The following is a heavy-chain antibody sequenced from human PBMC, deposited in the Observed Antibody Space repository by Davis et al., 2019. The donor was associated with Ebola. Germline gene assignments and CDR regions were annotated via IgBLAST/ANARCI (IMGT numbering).Heavy chain of an antibody. CDR1: GFKFGDYY. J-gene: IGHJ3*02. CDR3: ASPVVVGASPYDGFDI. CDR2: ISTLGGTI. V-gene: IGHV3-11*01. Sequence: GGSLRLSCAASGFKFGDYYMAWIRQAPGKGLEWVSYISTLGGTIYYADFVEGRFTISRDNSKNSLFLQMNSLRAEDTAVYYCASPVVVGASPYDGFDIWGQGTMVVVSS. D-gene: IGHD2-15*01.